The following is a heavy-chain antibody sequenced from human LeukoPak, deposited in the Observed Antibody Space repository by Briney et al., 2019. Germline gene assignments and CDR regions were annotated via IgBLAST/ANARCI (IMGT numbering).Heavy chain of an antibody. V-gene: IGHV1-18*01. Sequence: ASVKVSCEASGYTFSSYGIAWVRQAPGQGLEWMGWISAYNGNTNYAQKLQGRVTMTTDTSTSTAYMELRSLRSDDTAVYYCARDGDYYDSSGYLDYWGQGTLVTVSS. CDR2: ISAYNGNT. CDR1: GYTFSSYG. J-gene: IGHJ4*02. D-gene: IGHD3-22*01. CDR3: ARDGDYYDSSGYLDY.